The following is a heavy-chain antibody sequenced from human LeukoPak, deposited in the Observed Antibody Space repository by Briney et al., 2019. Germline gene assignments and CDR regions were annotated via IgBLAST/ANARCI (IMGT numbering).Heavy chain of an antibody. Sequence: SGPTLVNPTQTLTLTCTFSGFSLSTSGMCVSWIRQPPGKTLEWLARIDWDDDKYYSTSLKTRLTISKDTSKNQVVLTMTNMDPVDTATYYCARTVTTGRDDAFDIWGQGTMVTVSS. J-gene: IGHJ3*02. CDR2: IDWDDDK. CDR3: ARTVTTGRDDAFDI. V-gene: IGHV2-70*11. D-gene: IGHD4-17*01. CDR1: GFSLSTSGMC.